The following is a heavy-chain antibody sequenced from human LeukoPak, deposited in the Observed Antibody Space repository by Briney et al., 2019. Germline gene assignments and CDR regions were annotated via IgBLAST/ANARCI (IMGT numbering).Heavy chain of an antibody. CDR3: ARYYGSGSPPFDY. D-gene: IGHD3-10*01. J-gene: IGHJ4*02. CDR1: GFTFNTYA. V-gene: IGHV3-21*01. CDR2: ISDSNSYI. Sequence: GGSLRLSCAASGFTFNTYAMNWVRQAPGKGLEWVSSISDSNSYIYYADSVKGRFTISRDNAKNSLYLQMNSLRAEDTAVYYCARYYGSGSPPFDYWGQGTLVTVSS.